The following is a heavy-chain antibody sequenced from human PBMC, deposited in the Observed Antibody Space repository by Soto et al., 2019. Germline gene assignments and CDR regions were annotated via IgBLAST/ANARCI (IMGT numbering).Heavy chain of an antibody. CDR3: SRDLGYYDSSGYFDY. Sequence: QVQLVESGGGLVKPGGSLRLSCAASGFTFSDYYMTWIRQAPGKGLEWVSYISSSGDIIYYADSVKGRFTISRDNAKNAVYMQMKSLRDEDTAVYYCSRDLGYYDSSGYFDYCGQGTLVNVSS. V-gene: IGHV3-11*01. J-gene: IGHJ4*02. D-gene: IGHD3-22*01. CDR1: GFTFSDYY. CDR2: ISSSGDII.